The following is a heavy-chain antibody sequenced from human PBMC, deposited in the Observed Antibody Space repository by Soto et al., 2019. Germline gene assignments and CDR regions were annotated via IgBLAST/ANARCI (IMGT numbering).Heavy chain of an antibody. Sequence: QVQLVQSGAEVKKPESSVKVSYKAPGGTFSTYAISWVRQAPGQGLEWMGGIIPMFGTANYAQRFQDRVTITADESTNTGYMELSSLGSEGPAVYFCASGIQLWLRRINNGYSGWGQGTLVTVSS. V-gene: IGHV1-69*12. CDR3: ASGIQLWLRRINNGYSG. CDR2: IIPMFGTA. D-gene: IGHD5-18*01. CDR1: GGTFSTYA. J-gene: IGHJ4*02.